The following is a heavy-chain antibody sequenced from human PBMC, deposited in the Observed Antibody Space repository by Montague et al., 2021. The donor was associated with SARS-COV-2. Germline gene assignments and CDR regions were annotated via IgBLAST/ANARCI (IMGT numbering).Heavy chain of an antibody. CDR3: ARNPGEYYGMDV. V-gene: IGHV4-4*07. D-gene: IGHD3-16*01. CDR1: GGSISTYY. Sequence: SETLSLTCTVSGGSISTYYWNWIRQFPGKGLEWIGRIYSSGSINYNPSLKTRITLSVDTSKNQLSLRLNSVTAADTAVYYCARNPGEYYGMDVWGQGTTVTVSS. J-gene: IGHJ6*02. CDR2: IYSSGSI.